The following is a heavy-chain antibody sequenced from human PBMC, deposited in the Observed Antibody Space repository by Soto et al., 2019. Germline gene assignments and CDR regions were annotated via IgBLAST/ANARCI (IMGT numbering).Heavy chain of an antibody. CDR3: ASSYGSGYRAFDY. CDR1: GDTFNFYS. V-gene: IGHV1-69*02. J-gene: IGHJ4*02. D-gene: IGHD3-10*01. CDR2: VNPIVRMS. Sequence: QVQLVQSGAEVKRPGSSVKVSCKASGDTFNFYSINWVRQAPGLGLEWMGRVNPIVRMSNYAQKFQGRVTMTADKSTITAYMELSSLLSEDTAFYYCASSYGSGYRAFDYWGQGALVTVSS.